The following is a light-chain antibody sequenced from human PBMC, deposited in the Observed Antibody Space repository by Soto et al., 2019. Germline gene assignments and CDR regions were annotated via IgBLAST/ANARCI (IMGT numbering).Light chain of an antibody. CDR1: QSVSSSY. Sequence: TVMTQSPATLSLSPGERATLSCRASQSVSSSYLSWYQQKPGQAPRLLIYGASTRATGIPARFSGSGSGTDFTLTISSLQPEDFAVYYCQQDYNLPLTFGGGTKVDIK. J-gene: IGKJ4*01. CDR2: GAS. CDR3: QQDYNLPLT. V-gene: IGKV3D-7*01.